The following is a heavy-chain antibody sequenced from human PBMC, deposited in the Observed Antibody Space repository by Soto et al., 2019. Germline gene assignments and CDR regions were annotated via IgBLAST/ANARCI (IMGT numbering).Heavy chain of an antibody. Sequence: EVQLLESGGGLVQPGGSLRLSCTASGITLNSYAVSWVRQAPGKGPEWVSGISSSGSTFYTDSVKGRFTISRDNSRNMVSLQINSLGAEDTALYHCATTNGARLYSLDHWGQGTLVTVSS. V-gene: IGHV3-23*01. J-gene: IGHJ4*02. D-gene: IGHD2-15*01. CDR3: ATTNGARLYSLDH. CDR2: ISSSGST. CDR1: GITLNSYA.